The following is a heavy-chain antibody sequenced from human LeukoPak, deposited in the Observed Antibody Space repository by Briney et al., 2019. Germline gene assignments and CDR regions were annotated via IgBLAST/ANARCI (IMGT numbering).Heavy chain of an antibody. Sequence: GGSLRLSCSVSGFTFSTYVMHWVRQAPGKGLEHVSAISSNGDNTYYADSVKGRFTISRDNSKNTLYLQMSSLRADDTAVYYCVRGTGYWGQGTLVTASS. J-gene: IGHJ4*02. CDR3: VRGTGY. CDR2: ISSNGDNT. V-gene: IGHV3-64D*06. CDR1: GFTFSTYV.